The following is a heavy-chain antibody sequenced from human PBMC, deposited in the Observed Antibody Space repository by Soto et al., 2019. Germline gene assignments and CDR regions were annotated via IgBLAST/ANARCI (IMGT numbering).Heavy chain of an antibody. CDR1: GYTFTGYY. V-gene: IGHV1-2*04. CDR2: INPNSGGT. Sequence: QVQLVQSGAEVKKPGASVKVSCKASGYTFTGYYMHWVRQAPGQGLEWMGWINPNSGGTNYAQKFQGCVTMTRDTSISTAYMELSRLRSDDTAVYYCARGPEYSSSWGYFDLWGRGTLVTVSS. J-gene: IGHJ2*01. CDR3: ARGPEYSSSWGYFDL. D-gene: IGHD6-6*01.